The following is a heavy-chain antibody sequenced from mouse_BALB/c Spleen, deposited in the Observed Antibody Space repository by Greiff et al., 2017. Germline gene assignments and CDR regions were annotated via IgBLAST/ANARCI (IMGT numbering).Heavy chain of an antibody. CDR2: ISYSGST. J-gene: IGHJ2*01. CDR3: ASEGAALDY. V-gene: IGHV3-2*02. CDR1: GYSITSDYA. Sequence: VQLKESGPGLVKPSQSLSLTCTVTGYSITSDYAWNWIRQFPGNKLEWMGYISYSGSTSYNPSLKSRISITRDTSKNQFFLQLNSVTTEDTATYYCASEGAALDYWGQGTTLTVSS.